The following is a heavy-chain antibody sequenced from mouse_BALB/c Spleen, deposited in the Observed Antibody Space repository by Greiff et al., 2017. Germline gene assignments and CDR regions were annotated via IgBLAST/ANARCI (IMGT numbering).Heavy chain of an antibody. CDR1: GYSFTGYY. J-gene: IGHJ2*01. CDR2: INPYNGAT. V-gene: IGHV1-31*01. Sequence: VQLQQSGPELVKPGASVKISCKASGYSFTGYYMHWVKQSHVKSLEWIGRINPYNGATSYNQNFKDKASLTVDKSSSTAYMELHSLTSEDSAVYYCARSWNYGYFDYWGQGTTLTVSS. CDR3: ARSWNYGYFDY. D-gene: IGHD1-1*01.